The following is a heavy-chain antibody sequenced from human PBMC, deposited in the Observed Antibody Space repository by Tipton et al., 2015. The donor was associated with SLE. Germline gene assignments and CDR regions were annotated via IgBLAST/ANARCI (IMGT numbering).Heavy chain of an antibody. V-gene: IGHV4-59*08. D-gene: IGHD3-9*01. CDR2: ISYTGST. CDR3: ARHGDILTGYLHFDS. Sequence: TLSLTCTVSGGSISGYYWSWIRQSPGKGLEWIGYISYTGSTTFNPSLKSRVTISLDTSKNNFSLKLNSVTAADTAVYYCARHGDILTGYLHFDSWGQGTLVTVSS. J-gene: IGHJ4*02. CDR1: GGSISGYY.